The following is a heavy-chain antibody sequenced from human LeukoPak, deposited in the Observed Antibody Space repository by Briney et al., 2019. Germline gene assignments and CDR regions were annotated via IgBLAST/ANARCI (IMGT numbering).Heavy chain of an antibody. CDR3: ASSPKRPPLDY. J-gene: IGHJ4*02. Sequence: GGSLRLSCAASGFTFSSYSMNWVRQAPGKGLEWVSCISSSSSTIYYADSVKGRFTISRDNAKNSLYLQMNSLRAEDTAVYYCASSPKRPPLDYWGQGTLVTVSS. CDR1: GFTFSSYS. CDR2: ISSSSSTI. V-gene: IGHV3-48*01.